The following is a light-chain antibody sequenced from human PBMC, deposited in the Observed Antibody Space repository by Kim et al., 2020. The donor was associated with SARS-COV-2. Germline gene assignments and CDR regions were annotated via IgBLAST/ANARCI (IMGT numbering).Light chain of an antibody. Sequence: VSPGQTASITCSGDKLGDKYACWYQQKPGQSPVLVIYQDRKRPSGIPERFSGSNSGNTATLTISGTQAMDEADYYCQTWDSSTVVFGGGTQLTVL. V-gene: IGLV3-1*01. J-gene: IGLJ2*01. CDR1: KLGDKY. CDR2: QDR. CDR3: QTWDSSTVV.